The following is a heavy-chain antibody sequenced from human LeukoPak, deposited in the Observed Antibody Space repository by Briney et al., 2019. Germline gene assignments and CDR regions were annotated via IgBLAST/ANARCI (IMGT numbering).Heavy chain of an antibody. V-gene: IGHV3-23*01. CDR1: GFTVSSNY. CDR2: ISGSGGST. D-gene: IGHD4-17*01. CDR3: AKERSYDYGDYEGVLNAFDI. Sequence: PGGSLRLSCAASGFTVSSNYMSWVRQAPGKGLEWVLAISGSGGSTYYADSVKGRFTISRDNSKNTLYLQMNSLRAEDTAVYYCAKERSYDYGDYEGVLNAFDIWGQGTMVTVSS. J-gene: IGHJ3*02.